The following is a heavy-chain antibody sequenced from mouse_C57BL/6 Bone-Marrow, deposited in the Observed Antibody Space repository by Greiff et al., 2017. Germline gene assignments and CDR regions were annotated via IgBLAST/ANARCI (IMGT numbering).Heavy chain of an antibody. J-gene: IGHJ3*01. D-gene: IGHD1-3*01. Sequence: VKVVESGPGLVAPSQSLSITCTVSGFSLTSYGVDWVRQSPGQGLEWLGVIWGVGSTNYNSALKSRLSISKDNSKSQVFLKMNSLQTDDTAMYYCATIQRKCAYWGQGTLVTVSA. V-gene: IGHV2-6*01. CDR1: GFSLTSYG. CDR2: IWGVGST. CDR3: ATIQRKCAY.